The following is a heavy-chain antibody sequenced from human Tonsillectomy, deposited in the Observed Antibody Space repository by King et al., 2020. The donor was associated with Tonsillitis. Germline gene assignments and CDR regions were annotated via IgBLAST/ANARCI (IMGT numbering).Heavy chain of an antibody. CDR1: GGSYNNYG. D-gene: IGHD2-15*01. J-gene: IGHJ4*02. CDR3: AVARGRVVALYYFDS. V-gene: IGHV1-69*09. Sequence: VQLVESGAEVRKPGSSVKVSCQASGGSYNNYGISWVRQAPGQGLEWMGGIIPVLSLTNYAQKFQGRVTMSADKSTNTAYMELSSLRSEDTAVYYCAVARGRVVALYYFDSWGQGTLVTVSS. CDR2: IIPVLSLT.